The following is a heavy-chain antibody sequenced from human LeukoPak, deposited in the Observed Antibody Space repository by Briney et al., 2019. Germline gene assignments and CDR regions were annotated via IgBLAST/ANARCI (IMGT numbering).Heavy chain of an antibody. V-gene: IGHV3-7*01. CDR2: IKQDGSEK. CDR3: ASARGIFFWGVDY. D-gene: IGHD7-27*01. J-gene: IGHJ4*02. CDR1: GFTFSSYW. Sequence: GGSLRLSCAASGFTFSSYWMSWVRQAPGKGLEWVANIKQDGSEKYYVDSVKGRFTISRDNAKNSLYLQMNSLRAEDTAVYYCASARGIFFWGVDYWGQGTLVTVSS.